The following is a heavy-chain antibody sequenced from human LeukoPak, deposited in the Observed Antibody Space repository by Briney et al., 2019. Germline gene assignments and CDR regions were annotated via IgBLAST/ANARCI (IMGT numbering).Heavy chain of an antibody. J-gene: IGHJ4*02. CDR3: ARDYASCYDY. Sequence: ASVKVSCKASGYTFTGYYMHWLRQAPGQRLEWMGRINPNSGGTNYAQKFQGRVTMTRDTSISTAYMELSRLRSDDTAVYYCARDYASCYDYWGQGTLVTVSS. CDR2: INPNSGGT. V-gene: IGHV1-2*06. CDR1: GYTFTGYY. D-gene: IGHD2-2*01.